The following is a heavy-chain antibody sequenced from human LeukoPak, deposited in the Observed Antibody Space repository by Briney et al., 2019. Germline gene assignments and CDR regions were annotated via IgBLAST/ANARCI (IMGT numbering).Heavy chain of an antibody. Sequence: GGSLRLSCAASGFTFSSYWMSWVRQAPGKGLEWVANIKQDGSEKYYVDSVKGRFTISRDNAKNSLYLQMNSLRAEDTAVYYCASLNYDFWSGYYLETYYFDYWGQGTLVTVSS. J-gene: IGHJ4*02. CDR3: ASLNYDFWSGYYLETYYFDY. CDR1: GFTFSSYW. CDR2: IKQDGSEK. D-gene: IGHD3-3*01. V-gene: IGHV3-7*01.